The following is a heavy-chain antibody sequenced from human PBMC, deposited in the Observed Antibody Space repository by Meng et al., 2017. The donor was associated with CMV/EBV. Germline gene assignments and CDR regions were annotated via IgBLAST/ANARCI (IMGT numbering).Heavy chain of an antibody. Sequence: GGSLRLSCAASGFTFSNAWMSWVRQAPGKGLEWVGRIKSKTDGGTTDYAAPVKGRFTISRDDSKNTLYLQMNSLKTEDTAVYYCTTIYGIPRRGYSGYGAADAFDIWGQGTMVT. J-gene: IGHJ3*02. CDR2: IKSKTDGGTT. CDR1: GFTFSNAW. D-gene: IGHD5-12*01. V-gene: IGHV3-15*01. CDR3: TTIYGIPRRGYSGYGAADAFDI.